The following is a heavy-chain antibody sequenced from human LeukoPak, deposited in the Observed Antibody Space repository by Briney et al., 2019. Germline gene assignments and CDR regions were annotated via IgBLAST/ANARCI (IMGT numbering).Heavy chain of an antibody. CDR2: IYYSGST. J-gene: IGHJ4*02. V-gene: IGHV4-61*01. Sequence: SETLSLTCTVSGGSVSSSSYYWSWVRQPPGKGLEWIGYIYYSGSTNYNPSLKSRVTISVDTSKNQFSLKLSSVTAADTAVYYCARVVGYSYGWVDYWGQGTLVTVSS. CDR1: GGSVSSSSYY. CDR3: ARVVGYSYGWVDY. D-gene: IGHD5-18*01.